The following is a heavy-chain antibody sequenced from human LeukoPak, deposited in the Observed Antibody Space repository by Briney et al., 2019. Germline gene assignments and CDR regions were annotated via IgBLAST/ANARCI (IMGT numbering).Heavy chain of an antibody. Sequence: KPGGSLRLSCAASGFTFSDYYMSWIRQAPGKGLEWVSYISSSGSTIYYADSVKGRFTISRDNAKNSLYLQMNSLRTEDTAVYYCARDLSYCGGDCYLAGAFDIWGQGTMVTVSS. D-gene: IGHD2-21*02. CDR2: ISSSGSTI. CDR3: ARDLSYCGGDCYLAGAFDI. J-gene: IGHJ3*02. V-gene: IGHV3-11*01. CDR1: GFTFSDYY.